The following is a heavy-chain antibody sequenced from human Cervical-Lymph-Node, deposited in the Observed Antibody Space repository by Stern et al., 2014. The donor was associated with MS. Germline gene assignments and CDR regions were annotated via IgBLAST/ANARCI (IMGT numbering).Heavy chain of an antibody. V-gene: IGHV5-51*01. CDR3: ARQSSTGWSAFDP. J-gene: IGHJ5*02. D-gene: IGHD6-19*01. Sequence: EVQLEESGAEMKKPGESLKISCKASGYSFTSYWIAWGRQMPGKGLEWMGIVYPGDSDTRSNWAFQGQITISADKSTNTAYLQWNSLQASDSGIYYCARQSSTGWSAFDPWGQGTPVTVSS. CDR1: GYSFTSYW. CDR2: VYPGDSDT.